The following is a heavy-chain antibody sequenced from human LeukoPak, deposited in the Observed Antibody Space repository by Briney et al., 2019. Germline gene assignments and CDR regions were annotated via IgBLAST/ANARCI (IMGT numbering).Heavy chain of an antibody. CDR1: GYTLTSYD. D-gene: IGHD1-26*01. CDR2: MNPNSGNT. V-gene: IGHV1-8*01. J-gene: IGHJ4*02. Sequence: WASVRVSCKASGYTLTSYDINWVRQATGQGLEWMGWMNPNSGNTGYAQKFQGRVTMTRSTSINTAYMELNSLTSEDTAVYYCARSSVGARRRIDYWGQGTLVTVSS. CDR3: ARSSVGARRRIDY.